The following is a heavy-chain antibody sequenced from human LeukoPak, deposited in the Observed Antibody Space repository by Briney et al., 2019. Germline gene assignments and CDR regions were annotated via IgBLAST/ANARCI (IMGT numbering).Heavy chain of an antibody. D-gene: IGHD3-22*01. Sequence: SVKVSCKASGYTFTGYHIHWVRQAPGQGLEWMGRIIPIFGTANYAQKFQGRVTITTDESTSTAYMELSSLRSEDTAVYYCARAGITMIVATSLDYWGQGTLVTVSS. CDR1: GYTFTGYH. J-gene: IGHJ4*02. V-gene: IGHV1-69*05. CDR3: ARAGITMIVATSLDY. CDR2: IIPIFGTA.